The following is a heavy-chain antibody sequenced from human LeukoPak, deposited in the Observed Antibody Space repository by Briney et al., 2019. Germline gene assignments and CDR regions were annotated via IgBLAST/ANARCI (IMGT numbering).Heavy chain of an antibody. CDR2: IYYSGST. CDR3: ARLHDGYRYGADY. CDR1: GGPISSYY. J-gene: IGHJ4*02. D-gene: IGHD5-18*01. V-gene: IGHV4-59*08. Sequence: KPSETLSLTCTVSGGPISSYYWSWIRQPPGKGLEWIGYIYYSGSTNYNPSLKSRVTISVDTSKNQFSLRLSPVTAADTAVYYCARLHDGYRYGADYWGQGTLVTAS.